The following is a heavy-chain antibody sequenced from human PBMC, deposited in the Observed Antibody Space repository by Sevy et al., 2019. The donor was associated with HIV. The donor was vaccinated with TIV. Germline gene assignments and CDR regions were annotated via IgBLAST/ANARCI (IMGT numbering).Heavy chain of an antibody. CDR2: ISGSGGST. V-gene: IGHV3-23*01. D-gene: IGHD6-13*01. J-gene: IGHJ4*02. CDR1: GFTFSSYA. Sequence: GGSLRLSCAASGFTFSSYAMSWVRQAPGKGLEWVSAISGSGGSTYYAASVKGRFTISRDNSKNTLYLQMNSLRAEDTAVYYCARSIAAAGTDFDYWGQGTLVTVSS. CDR3: ARSIAAAGTDFDY.